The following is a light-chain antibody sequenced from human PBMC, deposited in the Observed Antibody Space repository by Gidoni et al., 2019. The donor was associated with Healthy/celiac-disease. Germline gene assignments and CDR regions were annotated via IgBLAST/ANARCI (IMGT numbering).Light chain of an antibody. CDR2: AAS. Sequence: DIQMTQSPSSLSASVGDRVTITCRASQSIISHLNWYQQKPGKATKLLIYAASSLQSGVPSRFSGSGSGTDFTLTISSLQPEDFATYYCQQSYSTPWTLGQGTKVEIK. CDR1: QSIISH. J-gene: IGKJ1*01. CDR3: QQSYSTPWT. V-gene: IGKV1-39*01.